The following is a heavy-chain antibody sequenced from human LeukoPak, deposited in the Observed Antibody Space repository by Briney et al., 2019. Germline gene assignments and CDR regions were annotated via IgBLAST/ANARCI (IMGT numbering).Heavy chain of an antibody. V-gene: IGHV3-7*01. Sequence: GSLRLSCAASGFTFSSYWMSWVRQAPGKGLEWVANIKQDGSEKYYVDSVKGRFTISRDNSKNTLYLQMNSLRADDTAVYYCAKDGSTYYLDYWGQGTLVTVSS. CDR3: AKDGSTYYLDY. J-gene: IGHJ4*02. CDR2: IKQDGSEK. D-gene: IGHD1-1*01. CDR1: GFTFSSYW.